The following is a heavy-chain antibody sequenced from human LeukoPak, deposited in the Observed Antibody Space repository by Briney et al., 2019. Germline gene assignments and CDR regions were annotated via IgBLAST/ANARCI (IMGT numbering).Heavy chain of an antibody. D-gene: IGHD5-24*01. CDR2: IYYSGST. V-gene: IGHV4-39*01. J-gene: IGHJ4*02. CDR3: ARLGLQFDY. Sequence: GLEWIGSIYYSGSTYYNPSLKSRVTISVDTDKNEFSLKLSSVTAADTAVYYCARLGLQFDYWGQGTLVTVSS.